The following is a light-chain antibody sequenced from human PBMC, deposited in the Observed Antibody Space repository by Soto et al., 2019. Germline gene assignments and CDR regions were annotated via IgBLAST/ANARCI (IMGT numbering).Light chain of an antibody. J-gene: IGKJ1*01. V-gene: IGKV3D-20*01. CDR1: QSVSSNY. Sequence: EIVLRQSPCTVSLSPGERAALSCGASQSVSSNYLAWYQQKPGLAPRLLIYDASRRATGIPDRFSGSGSGADFILSISRLEPEDFAVYYCQQYDSSPWTFGQGTKVDIK. CDR3: QQYDSSPWT. CDR2: DAS.